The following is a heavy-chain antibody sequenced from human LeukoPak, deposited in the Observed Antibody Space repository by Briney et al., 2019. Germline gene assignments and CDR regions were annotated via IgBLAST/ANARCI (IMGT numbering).Heavy chain of an antibody. CDR1: GGSISSYY. CDR3: ARFGYDAFDI. D-gene: IGHD3-16*01. CDR2: IYYSGST. V-gene: IGHV4-59*01. J-gene: IGHJ3*02. Sequence: SETLSLTCTVSGGSISSYYWSWLRQPPGKGREWIGYIYYSGSTNYNPSLESRVTISVDPSKNQFSLRLSSVTAADTAVYYCARFGYDAFDIWGQGTMVTVSP.